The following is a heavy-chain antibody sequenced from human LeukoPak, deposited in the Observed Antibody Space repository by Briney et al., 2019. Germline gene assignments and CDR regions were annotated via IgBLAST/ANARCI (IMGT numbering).Heavy chain of an antibody. CDR3: ATEISSGVYDILTGYYGGYFDY. Sequence: ASVKVSCKVSGYTLTELSMHWVRQAPGKGLEWMGGFDPEDGETIYAQKFQGRVTMTEDTSTDTAYMELSSLRSEDTAVYYCATEISSGVYDILTGYYGGYFDYWGQGTLVTVSS. J-gene: IGHJ4*02. CDR2: FDPEDGET. CDR1: GYTLTELS. D-gene: IGHD3-9*01. V-gene: IGHV1-24*01.